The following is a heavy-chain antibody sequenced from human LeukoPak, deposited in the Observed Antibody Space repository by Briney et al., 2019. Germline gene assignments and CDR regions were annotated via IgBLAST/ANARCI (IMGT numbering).Heavy chain of an antibody. CDR3: AYNPYYFYYFDY. CDR1: GFTFSSYA. V-gene: IGHV3-23*01. J-gene: IGHJ4*02. CDR2: ISGSGSST. Sequence: GGSLRLSCAASGFTFSSYAMSWVRQAPGKGLEWVSAISGSGSSTYYADSVKGRFTISRDNSKNTLYLQMNSLRAEDTAVYYCAYNPYYFYYFDYWGQGTLVTVSS. D-gene: IGHD3-22*01.